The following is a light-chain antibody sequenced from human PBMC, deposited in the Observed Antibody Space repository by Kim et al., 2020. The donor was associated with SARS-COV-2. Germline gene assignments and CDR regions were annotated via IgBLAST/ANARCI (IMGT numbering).Light chain of an antibody. Sequence: SYELTQPPSVSVSPGQTASITCSGDKLGDKYACWYQQKPGQSPVLVIYQDSKRPSGIPERFSGSNSGNTATLTISGTQAMDEADYCCQAWDSSTNVFGTG. V-gene: IGLV3-1*01. J-gene: IGLJ1*01. CDR3: QAWDSSTNV. CDR2: QDS. CDR1: KLGDKY.